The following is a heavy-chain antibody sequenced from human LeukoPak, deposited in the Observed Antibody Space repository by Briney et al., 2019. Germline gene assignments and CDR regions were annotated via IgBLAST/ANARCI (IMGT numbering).Heavy chain of an antibody. D-gene: IGHD3-22*01. J-gene: IGHJ3*02. CDR1: GYSFTSYW. Sequence: KAGESLKISCKGSGYSFTSYWIGWVRQMPGKGLEWMGIIYPGDSDTRYSPSFQGQVTISADKSISTAYLQWSSLKASDTAMYYCASFRMDSSGSDDAFDIWGQGTMVTVSS. CDR3: ASFRMDSSGSDDAFDI. V-gene: IGHV5-51*01. CDR2: IYPGDSDT.